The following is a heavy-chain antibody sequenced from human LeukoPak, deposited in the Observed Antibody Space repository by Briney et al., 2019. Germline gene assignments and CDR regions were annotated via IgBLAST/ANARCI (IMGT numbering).Heavy chain of an antibody. CDR1: GGSFSGYY. J-gene: IGHJ4*02. CDR2: INHSGGT. Sequence: SETLSLTCAVYGGSFSGYYWSWIRQPPGKGLEWIGEINHSGGTNYNPSLKGRVTISVDTSKNQFSLKLSSVTAADTAVYYCARGSQSLGYCSGGSCRAKIFVYWGQGTLVTVSS. D-gene: IGHD2-15*01. V-gene: IGHV4-34*01. CDR3: ARGSQSLGYCSGGSCRAKIFVY.